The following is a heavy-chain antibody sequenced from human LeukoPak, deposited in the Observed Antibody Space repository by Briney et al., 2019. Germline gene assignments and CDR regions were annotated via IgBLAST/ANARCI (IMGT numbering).Heavy chain of an antibody. Sequence: SVKVSCKSSGGIFSNYAVNWVRQAPGQGLEWMGWIIPVFGTANYAQRFQGRVTITADKSTTTTYMELNSLRSEDTAVYYCARSLHNWNDGIDYYYYYMGVWGKGTTVTVSS. CDR3: ARSLHNWNDGIDYYYYYMGV. CDR2: IIPVFGTA. CDR1: GGIFSNYA. V-gene: IGHV1-69*06. D-gene: IGHD1-20*01. J-gene: IGHJ6*03.